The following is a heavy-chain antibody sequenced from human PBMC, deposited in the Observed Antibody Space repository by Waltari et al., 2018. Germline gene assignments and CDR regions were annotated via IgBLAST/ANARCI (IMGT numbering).Heavy chain of an antibody. V-gene: IGHV3-53*02. CDR2: IYSGGTK. D-gene: IGHD2-15*01. Sequence: EVQLVETGGGSFEPGASLRLSCAASGLTVGNNSLGWVRQAPGQGLEVVSVIYSGGTKQYADSGKGRFTISRDSYKNTLYLQRNSLRVEDTAVYYCATSPTRSFWGQGTLVAVSS. CDR3: ATSPTRSF. CDR1: GLTVGNNS. J-gene: IGHJ4*02.